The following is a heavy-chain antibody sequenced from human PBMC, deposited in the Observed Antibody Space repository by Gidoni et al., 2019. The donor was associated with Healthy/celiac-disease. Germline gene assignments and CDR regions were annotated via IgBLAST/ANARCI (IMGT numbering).Heavy chain of an antibody. D-gene: IGHD3-9*01. CDR1: GFTFSNAG. Sequence: EVQLVKSGGGLVKPGGSLRLSWAASGFTFSNAGISWVRQAPGKGLEWVGRSKSKTDGGTTDYAAPVKGRFTISRDDSKNTLYLQMNSLKTEDTAVYYCTTVVPYYDILTDWGQGTLVTVSS. CDR2: SKSKTDGGTT. CDR3: TTVVPYYDILTD. J-gene: IGHJ4*02. V-gene: IGHV3-15*01.